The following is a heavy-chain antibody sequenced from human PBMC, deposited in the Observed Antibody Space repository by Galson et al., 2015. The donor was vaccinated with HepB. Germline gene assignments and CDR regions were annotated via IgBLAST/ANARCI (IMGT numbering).Heavy chain of an antibody. D-gene: IGHD1-14*01. CDR2: ISGSGGST. J-gene: IGHJ6*02. V-gene: IGHV3-23*01. CDR3: ARSGMGGAAYYYGMDV. CDR1: GFTFSSYA. Sequence: SLRLSCAASGFTFSSYAMSWVRQAPGKGLEWVSAISGSGGSTYYADSVKGRFTISRDNSKNTLYLQMNSLRAEDTAVYYCARSGMGGAAYYYGMDVWGQGTTITVSS.